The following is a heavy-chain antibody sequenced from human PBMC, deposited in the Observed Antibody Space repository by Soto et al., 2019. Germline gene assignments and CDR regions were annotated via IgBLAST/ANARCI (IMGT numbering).Heavy chain of an antibody. D-gene: IGHD6-6*01. CDR2: ISWNSGSI. CDR3: AKDKAEYSSAGDYFDY. J-gene: IGHJ4*02. CDR1: GFTFDDYV. Sequence: EVQLVESGGGLVQPGRSLRLSCAASGFTFDDYVMHWVRQAPGKGLEWVSGISWNSGSIGYADSVKGRFTISRDNAKNSLYLQMNSLRAEDTALYYCAKDKAEYSSAGDYFDYWGQGTLVTVSS. V-gene: IGHV3-9*01.